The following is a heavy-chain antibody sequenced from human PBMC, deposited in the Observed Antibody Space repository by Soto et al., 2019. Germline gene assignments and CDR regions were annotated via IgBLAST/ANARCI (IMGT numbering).Heavy chain of an antibody. J-gene: IGHJ4*02. CDR1: GYTFTGYY. CDR3: ARDLEPMGSWAYSYGCPFDY. CDR2: INPNSGGT. V-gene: IGHV1-2*04. D-gene: IGHD5-18*01. Sequence: GASVKVSCKASGYTFTGYYMHWVRQAPGQGLEWMGWINPNSGGTNYAQKFQGWVTMTRDTSISTAYMELSRLRSDDTAVYYCARDLEPMGSWAYSYGCPFDYWGQGPLVTVSS.